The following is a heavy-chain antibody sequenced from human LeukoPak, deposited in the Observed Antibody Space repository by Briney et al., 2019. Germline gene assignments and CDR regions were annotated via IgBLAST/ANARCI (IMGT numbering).Heavy chain of an antibody. CDR3: ARTRPYYDFWSGLLHPFDH. D-gene: IGHD3-3*01. Sequence: SETLSLTCAVSGYSISSGYYWGWIRQPPGKGLEWIGSIYHSGSTNYNPSLKSRVTISVDTSKNQFSLKLSSVTAADTAVYYYARTRPYYDFWSGLLHPFDHWGQGTLVTVSS. J-gene: IGHJ4*02. V-gene: IGHV4-38-2*01. CDR2: IYHSGST. CDR1: GYSISSGYY.